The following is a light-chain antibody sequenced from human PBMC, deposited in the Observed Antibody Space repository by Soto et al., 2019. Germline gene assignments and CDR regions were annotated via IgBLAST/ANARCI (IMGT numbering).Light chain of an antibody. V-gene: IGKV3-15*01. Sequence: EIVMTQSPDTLSVSPGERATLSCRASQSVSSDLAWYHQKPGQAPRLVIYGASTRATGIPARFSGSGSGTEFTLTINSLQSEDFAVYYCQQYNSWPRKFGQGTKVEIK. CDR3: QQYNSWPRK. J-gene: IGKJ1*01. CDR2: GAS. CDR1: QSVSSD.